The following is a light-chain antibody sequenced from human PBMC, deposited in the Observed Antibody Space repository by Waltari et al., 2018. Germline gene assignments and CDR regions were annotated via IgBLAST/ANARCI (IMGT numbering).Light chain of an antibody. CDR2: AAS. J-gene: IGKJ4*01. CDR1: QGISSS. Sequence: DIQLTQSPSFLSVSVGDRVTITCRASQGISSSLAWYQQKPGKAPKLLVYAASSLQSGGPSRFSGSGSGTEFTLTISSLQPEDFASYYCQQLSTYPLTSGGGTKVEIK. V-gene: IGKV1-9*01. CDR3: QQLSTYPLT.